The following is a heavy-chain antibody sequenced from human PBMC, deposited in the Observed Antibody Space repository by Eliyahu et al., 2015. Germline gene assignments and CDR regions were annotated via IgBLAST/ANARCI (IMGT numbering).Heavy chain of an antibody. CDR2: IISGGSRT. V-gene: IGHV3-23*01. Sequence: EVQLLESGGGLVQPGGSLRLSCAASGFTFSSYAMSWVRQAPGEGLEWVXAIISGGSRTFYADSVKGRFAISRDNSKNTLYLQMNSLRAEDTAVYYCAKEASSRWYPDYWGQGTLVTVFS. CDR3: AKEASSRWYPDY. CDR1: GFTFSSYA. J-gene: IGHJ4*02. D-gene: IGHD6-13*01.